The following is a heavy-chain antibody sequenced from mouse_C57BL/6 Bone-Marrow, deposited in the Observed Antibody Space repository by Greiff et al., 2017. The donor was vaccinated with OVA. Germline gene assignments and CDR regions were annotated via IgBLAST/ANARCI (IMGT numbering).Heavy chain of an antibody. Sequence: ESGAELARPGASVKLSCKASGYTFTSYGISWVKQRTGQGLEWIGEIYPRSGNTYYNEKFKGKATLTADKSSSTAYMELRSLTSEDSAVYFCARQLRLRLAYWGQGTLVTVSA. V-gene: IGHV1-81*01. CDR1: GYTFTSYG. CDR3: ARQLRLRLAY. CDR2: IYPRSGNT. D-gene: IGHD3-2*02. J-gene: IGHJ3*01.